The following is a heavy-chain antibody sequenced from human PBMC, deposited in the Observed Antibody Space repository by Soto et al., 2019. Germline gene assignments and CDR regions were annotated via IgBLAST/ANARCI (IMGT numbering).Heavy chain of an antibody. V-gene: IGHV4-34*01. CDR2: INHSGST. Sequence: SETLSLTCAVYGGSFSGYDCSWIRQPPWKGLGWIGEINHSGSTNYNPSLKSRVTISVDTSKNQFSLKLSSVTAADTAVYYCARIPIDFWSGYYRVDYFDHSGQGTLVTVYS. CDR3: ARIPIDFWSGYYRVDYFDH. J-gene: IGHJ4*02. CDR1: GGSFSGYD. D-gene: IGHD3-3*01.